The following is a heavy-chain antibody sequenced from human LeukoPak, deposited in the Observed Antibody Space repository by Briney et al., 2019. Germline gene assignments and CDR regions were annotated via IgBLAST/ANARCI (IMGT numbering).Heavy chain of an antibody. V-gene: IGHV3-48*04. D-gene: IGHD1-26*01. J-gene: IGHJ4*02. CDR2: ISSGGSTI. CDR1: GFIFSDYN. CDR3: ASSGSYRFDY. Sequence: PGGSLRLSCAASGFIFSDYNMNWVRQAPGKGLEWVSYISSGGSTIYYADSVKGRFTISRDNAKNSLYLQMNSLRAEDTAVYYCASSGSYRFDYWGQGTLVTVSS.